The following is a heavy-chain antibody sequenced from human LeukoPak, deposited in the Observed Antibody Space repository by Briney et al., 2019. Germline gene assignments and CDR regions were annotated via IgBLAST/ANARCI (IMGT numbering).Heavy chain of an antibody. V-gene: IGHV4-4*07. CDR3: ARDAPWYCSSTSCPVYWYFDL. CDR1: GSSISSYY. D-gene: IGHD2-2*01. J-gene: IGHJ2*01. Sequence: PSETLSLTCTVSGSSISSYYWSWIRQPAGKGLEWIGRIYTSGSTNYNPSLKSRVTMSVDTSKNQFSLKLSSVTAADTAVYYCARDAPWYCSSTSCPVYWYFDLWGRGTLVTVSS. CDR2: IYTSGST.